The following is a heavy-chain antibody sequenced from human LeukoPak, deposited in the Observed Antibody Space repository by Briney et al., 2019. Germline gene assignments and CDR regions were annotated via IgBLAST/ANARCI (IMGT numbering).Heavy chain of an antibody. CDR2: IWYDGSNK. CDR1: GFTFSSYG. CDR3: AREPHSYYDFWSGFTNRGAYFDY. D-gene: IGHD3-3*01. Sequence: PGGSLRLSCAASGFTFSSYGMHWVRRAPGKGLEWVAVIWYDGSNKYYADSVKGRFTISRDNSKNTLYLQMNSLRAEDTAVYYCAREPHSYYDFWSGFTNRGAYFDYWGQGTLVTVSS. V-gene: IGHV3-33*01. J-gene: IGHJ4*02.